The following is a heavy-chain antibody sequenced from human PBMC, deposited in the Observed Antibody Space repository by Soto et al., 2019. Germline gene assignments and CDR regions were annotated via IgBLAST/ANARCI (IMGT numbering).Heavy chain of an antibody. CDR1: GWSFSGYY. CDR2: INHSGST. D-gene: IGHD6-19*01. Sequence: TLSLTCAVYGWSFSGYYLSWIRQPPGKGLEWIGEINHSGSTNYNPSLKSRVTISVDTSKNQFSLKLSSVTAADTAVYYCAKEAVARKGRFEPLLPSHPVDI. J-gene: IGHJ3*02. V-gene: IGHV4-34*01. CDR3: AKEAVARKGRFEPLLPSHPVDI.